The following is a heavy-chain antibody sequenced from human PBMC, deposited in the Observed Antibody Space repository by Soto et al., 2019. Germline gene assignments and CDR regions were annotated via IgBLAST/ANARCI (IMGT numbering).Heavy chain of an antibody. V-gene: IGHV4-39*01. D-gene: IGHD3-10*01. Sequence: SETLSLTCTVSGGSISSSSYYWGWIRQPPGKGLEWIGSIYYSGSTYYNPSLKSRVTISVDTSKNQFSLKLSSVTAADTAVYYCAIYYGSGSYYNYYYYYMDVWGKGTTVTVSS. CDR3: AIYYGSGSYYNYYYYYMDV. J-gene: IGHJ6*03. CDR2: IYYSGST. CDR1: GGSISSSSYY.